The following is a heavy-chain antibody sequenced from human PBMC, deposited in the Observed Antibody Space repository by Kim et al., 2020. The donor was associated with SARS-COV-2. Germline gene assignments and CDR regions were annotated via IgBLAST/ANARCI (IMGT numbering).Heavy chain of an antibody. Sequence: GGSLRLSCAASGFTFSSYWMSWVRQAPGKGLEWVANIKQDGSEKYYVDSVKGRFTISRDNAKNSLYLQMNSLRAEDTAVYYCARDLLSRLSSSWYGSYYYGMDVWAKGPRSPSP. CDR1: GFTFSSYW. J-gene: IGHJ6*02. CDR3: ARDLLSRLSSSWYGSYYYGMDV. D-gene: IGHD6-13*01. CDR2: IKQDGSEK. V-gene: IGHV3-7*03.